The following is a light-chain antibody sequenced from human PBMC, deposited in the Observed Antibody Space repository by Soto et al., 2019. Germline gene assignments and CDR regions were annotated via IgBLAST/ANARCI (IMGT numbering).Light chain of an antibody. CDR3: AAWDDSLSGRVL. V-gene: IGLV1-47*01. CDR2: RNN. CDR1: SSNIGSNY. J-gene: IGLJ2*01. Sequence: QSVLTQPPSASGTPGQRVTISFSGSSSNIGSNYVYWYQQLPGTAPKVLIYRNNQRPSGVPDRFSGSKSGASASLAISGLRSEDEADYYCAAWDDSLSGRVLFGGGTQLTVL.